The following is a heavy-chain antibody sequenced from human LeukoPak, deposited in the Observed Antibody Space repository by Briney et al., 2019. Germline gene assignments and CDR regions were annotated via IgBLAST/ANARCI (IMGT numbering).Heavy chain of an antibody. CDR1: GDSISSYY. J-gene: IGHJ4*02. D-gene: IGHD6-13*01. CDR3: ATGYSSTWYYFDY. Sequence: SETLSLTCTVSGDSISSYYWSWIRQPPGKGMESIGYIYHSGSTNYNPSLKSRVTISADTSKGQFSLKLASVTAADTAVYYCATGYSSTWYYFDYWGQGTLVTVSS. V-gene: IGHV4-59*01. CDR2: IYHSGST.